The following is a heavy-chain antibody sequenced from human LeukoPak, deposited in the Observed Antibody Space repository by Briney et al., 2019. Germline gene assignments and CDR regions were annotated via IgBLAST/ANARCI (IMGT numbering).Heavy chain of an antibody. CDR1: GGSISSYY. Sequence: SETLSLTCTVSGGSISSYYWSWIRQPAGKGLEWIGRIYTSGSTNYNPSLKSRVTMSVDTSKNQFSLKLSSVTAADTAVYYCARSFRVVPAARYYYYGMDVWGQGTTVTVSS. CDR3: ARSFRVVPAARYYYYGMDV. V-gene: IGHV4-4*07. D-gene: IGHD2-2*01. CDR2: IYTSGST. J-gene: IGHJ6*02.